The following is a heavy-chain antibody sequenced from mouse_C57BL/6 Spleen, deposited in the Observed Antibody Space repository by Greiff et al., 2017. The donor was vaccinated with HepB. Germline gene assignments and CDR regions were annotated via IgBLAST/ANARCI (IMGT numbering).Heavy chain of an antibody. CDR3: ARRIYDYDVFDY. D-gene: IGHD2-4*01. CDR2: IDPSDSYT. J-gene: IGHJ2*01. V-gene: IGHV1-50*01. Sequence: QVQLQQPGAELVKPGASVKLSCKASGYTFTSYWMQWVKQRPGQGLEWIGEIDPSDSYTNYNQKFKGKATLTVDTSSSTAYMQLSSLTSEDSAVYYCARRIYDYDVFDYWGQGTTLTVSS. CDR1: GYTFTSYW.